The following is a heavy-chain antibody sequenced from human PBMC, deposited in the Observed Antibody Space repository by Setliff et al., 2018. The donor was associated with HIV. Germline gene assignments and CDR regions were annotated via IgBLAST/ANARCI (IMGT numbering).Heavy chain of an antibody. CDR3: ARVQVGDPSDSYYYMDV. D-gene: IGHD2-8*02. J-gene: IGHJ6*03. V-gene: IGHV1-18*01. CDR1: GYTFTSYG. Sequence: ASVKVSCKASGYTFTSYGISWVRQAPGQGLEWMGWISAYNGNTNYAHKLQGRVTITTDTSTSTAYMELSRLRSDDTAVYSCARVQVGDPSDSYYYMDVWCEGTTVTVSS. CDR2: ISAYNGNT.